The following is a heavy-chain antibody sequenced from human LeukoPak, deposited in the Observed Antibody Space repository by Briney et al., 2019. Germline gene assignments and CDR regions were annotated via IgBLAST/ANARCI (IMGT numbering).Heavy chain of an antibody. D-gene: IGHD3-3*01. J-gene: IGHJ4*02. Sequence: GGSLRLSCAASGFTFSSYSMNWVRQAPGKGLEWVSSISSSSSYIYYADSVKGRFTISRDNSKNTLYLQMNSLRAEDTAVYYCAKATSGVDYDFWSGYYFFDYWGQGTLVTVSS. CDR1: GFTFSSYS. CDR2: ISSSSSYI. CDR3: AKATSGVDYDFWSGYYFFDY. V-gene: IGHV3-21*04.